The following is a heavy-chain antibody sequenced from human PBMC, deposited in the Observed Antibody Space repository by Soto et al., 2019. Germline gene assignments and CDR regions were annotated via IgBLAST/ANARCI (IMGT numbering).Heavy chain of an antibody. CDR2: ISYDGSNK. CDR1: GFTFSSYG. D-gene: IGHD3-3*01. Sequence: GGSLRLSCAASGFTFSSYGMHWVRKAPGKGLEWVAVISYDGSNKYYADSVKGRFTISRDNSKNTLYLQMNSLRAEDTAVYYCARLGPYYDFWSGYYSVEVVEDYWGQGTLVTVSS. CDR3: ARLGPYYDFWSGYYSVEVVEDY. V-gene: IGHV3-30*03. J-gene: IGHJ4*02.